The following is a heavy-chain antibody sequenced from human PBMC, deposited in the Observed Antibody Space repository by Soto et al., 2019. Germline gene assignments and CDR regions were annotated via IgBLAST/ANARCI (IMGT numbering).Heavy chain of an antibody. J-gene: IGHJ6*02. Sequence: GASVKFSCKASGGTFSSYAISWVRQAPGQGLEWMGGIIPIFGTANYAQKFQGRVTITADKSTSTAYMELSSLRSEDTAVYYCARAPQYDFWSSTKEYGMDVWGQGTTVTVSS. V-gene: IGHV1-69*06. D-gene: IGHD3-3*01. CDR3: ARAPQYDFWSSTKEYGMDV. CDR2: IIPIFGTA. CDR1: GGTFSSYA.